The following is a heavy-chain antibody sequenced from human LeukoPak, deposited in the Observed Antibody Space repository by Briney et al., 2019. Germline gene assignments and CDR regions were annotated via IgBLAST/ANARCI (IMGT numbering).Heavy chain of an antibody. CDR3: ARDMVRGVSGNWFDP. Sequence: GGSLRLSCAASGFTFSSYSMNWVRQAPGKGLEWVSSISSSCSYIYYADSVKGRFTISRDNAKNSLYLQMNSLRAEDTAVYYCARDMVRGVSGNWFDPWGQGTLVTVSS. CDR2: ISSSCSYI. CDR1: GFTFSSYS. J-gene: IGHJ5*02. V-gene: IGHV3-21*01. D-gene: IGHD3-10*01.